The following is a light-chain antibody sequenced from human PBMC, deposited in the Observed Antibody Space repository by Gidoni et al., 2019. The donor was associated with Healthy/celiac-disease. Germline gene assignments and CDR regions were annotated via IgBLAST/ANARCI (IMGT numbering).Light chain of an antibody. V-gene: IGKV4-1*01. CDR2: WAF. CDR1: QSVLYSSNNKNY. CDR3: QQYYSTPYT. J-gene: IGKJ2*01. Sequence: DIVMTQSPDSLAVSLGARATINCQSSQSVLYSSNNKNYLAWYQQKPGQPPKLLIYWAFTRESGVPDRCSGSGSGTDFTLTISSLQAEDVAVYYCQQYYSTPYTFGQGTKLEIK.